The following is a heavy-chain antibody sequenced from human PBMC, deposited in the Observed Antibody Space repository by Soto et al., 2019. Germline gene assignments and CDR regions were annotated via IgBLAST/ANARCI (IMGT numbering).Heavy chain of an antibody. CDR2: MDPFSGNA. V-gene: IGHV1-8*01. D-gene: IGHD6-19*01. J-gene: IGHJ4*02. CDR3: ARGRGWRDY. CDR1: GYTFTSYD. Sequence: QVQLVQSGAEVKKPGASVRVSCKASGYTFTSYDIYWVRQATGQGLEWMGWMDPFSGNAVYTQKFQDRVTMTRDTSINTAYMELSSLTSEDTAVYYCARGRGWRDYWGQGTLVTVSS.